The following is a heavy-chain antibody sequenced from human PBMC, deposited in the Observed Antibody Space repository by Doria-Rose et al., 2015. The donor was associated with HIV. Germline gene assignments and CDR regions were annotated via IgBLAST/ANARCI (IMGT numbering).Heavy chain of an antibody. V-gene: IGHV2-70*15. CDR2: IDWDANK. D-gene: IGHD2-21*02. CDR1: GFSLLSSGMC. Sequence: QITLKESGPALVKPTQTLTLTCTFSGFSLLSSGMCVSWIRQPPGKALEWLARIDWDANKYYSPALKTRRTISKDTSKDQVVLTMTNMDRQDTAMYACERGVVPSGIPLDCWGHGIMVTVSS. J-gene: IGHJ4*01. CDR3: ERGVVPSGIPLDC.